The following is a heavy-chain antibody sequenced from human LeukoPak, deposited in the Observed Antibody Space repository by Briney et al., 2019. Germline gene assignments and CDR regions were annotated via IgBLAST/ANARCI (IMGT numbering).Heavy chain of an antibody. V-gene: IGHV1-2*06. J-gene: IGHJ4*02. CDR1: GYTFTGYY. CDR2: INPNSGGT. CDR3: ARGGHRLGYCSSTSCYTNFDY. Sequence: ASVKVSCKASGYTFTGYYMHWVRQAPGQGLEWMGRINPNSGGTNYAQKFQGRVTMTRDTSISTAYMELSRLRSDDTAVYYCARGGHRLGYCSSTSCYTNFDYWGQGTLVTVSS. D-gene: IGHD2-2*02.